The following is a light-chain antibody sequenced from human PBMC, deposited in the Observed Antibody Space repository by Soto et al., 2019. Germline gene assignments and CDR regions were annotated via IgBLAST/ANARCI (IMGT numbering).Light chain of an antibody. Sequence: QSVLTQPRSVSGSPGQSVTISCTGADSDVGTYDYVSWYQQRPGTAPKLILYDVIKRPSGVPDRFSGSKSGNTASLTISGLQAEDEADYFCCSYSDTYTFVVFGRGTKLTVL. CDR3: CSYSDTYTFVV. J-gene: IGLJ2*01. CDR1: DSDVGTYDY. CDR2: DVI. V-gene: IGLV2-11*01.